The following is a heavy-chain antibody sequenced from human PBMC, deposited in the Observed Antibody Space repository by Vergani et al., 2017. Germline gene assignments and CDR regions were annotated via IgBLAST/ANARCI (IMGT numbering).Heavy chain of an antibody. D-gene: IGHD6-13*01. V-gene: IGHV3-23*04. CDR2: ISGSGGST. J-gene: IGHJ6*02. Sequence: EVQLVESGGGLVQPGGSLRLSCAASGFTFSSYAMSWVRQAPGQGLEWVSGISGSGGSTYYADPVEGRFTISRDNSKNTLYLQMNSLRAEDTAVYYCGGIAAAGKYDYYGMDVWGQGTTVTVSS. CDR3: GGIAAAGKYDYYGMDV. CDR1: GFTFSSYA.